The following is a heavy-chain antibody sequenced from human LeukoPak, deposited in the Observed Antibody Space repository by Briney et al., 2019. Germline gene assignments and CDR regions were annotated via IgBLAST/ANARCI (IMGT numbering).Heavy chain of an antibody. CDR1: GFTFSSYA. D-gene: IGHD6-13*01. Sequence: PGGSLRLSCAASGFTFSSYAMSWVRQAPGKGLEWVSAISGSGGSTYYADSVKGRFTISRDNSKNTLYLQMSSLRAEDTAVYYCAKDLLRQQLAFVAFDIWGQGTMVTVSS. CDR3: AKDLLRQQLAFVAFDI. CDR2: ISGSGGST. V-gene: IGHV3-23*01. J-gene: IGHJ3*02.